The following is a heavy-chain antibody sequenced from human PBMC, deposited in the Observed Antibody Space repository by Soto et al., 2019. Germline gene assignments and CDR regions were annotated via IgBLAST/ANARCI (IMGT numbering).Heavy chain of an antibody. D-gene: IGHD5-18*01. CDR1: GGSVSSGTYY. J-gene: IGHJ6*02. CDR2: IYYSGST. V-gene: IGHV4-61*01. Sequence: SETLSLTCTVSGGSVSSGTYYWSWIRQPPGKGLEWIGYIYYSGSTNYNPSLKSRVTISVDTSKNQFSLKLSSVTAADTAVYYCARKGYSYGYGMDVWGQGTTVTVSS. CDR3: ARKGYSYGYGMDV.